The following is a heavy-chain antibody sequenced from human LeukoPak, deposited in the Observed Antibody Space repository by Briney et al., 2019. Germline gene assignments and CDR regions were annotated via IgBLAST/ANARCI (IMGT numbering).Heavy chain of an antibody. J-gene: IGHJ4*02. CDR3: ARHTEGRFLEWLPSANFDF. CDR1: GHSISSGDY. Sequence: SETLSLTCAVSGHSISSGDYWGWIRPSPEKGLEWIGSIYHSGVTYDNPSLKSRVSLSVDTSKNQFSLKVTSVTAADTAVYFCARHTEGRFLEWLPSANFDFWGQGTLVTVST. D-gene: IGHD3-3*01. V-gene: IGHV4-38-2*01. CDR2: IYHSGVT.